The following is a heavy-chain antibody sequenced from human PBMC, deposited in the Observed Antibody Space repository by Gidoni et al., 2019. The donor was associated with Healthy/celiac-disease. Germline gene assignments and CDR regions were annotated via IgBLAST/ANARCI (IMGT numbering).Heavy chain of an antibody. CDR2: IYYSGST. CDR1: GGSTRSGGYY. J-gene: IGHJ5*02. V-gene: IGHV4-30-4*01. D-gene: IGHD6-13*01. CDR3: ARDGGIAAARFDP. Sequence: QVQLQESGPGLVQPSQTLSLTCAVSGGSTRSGGYYWSWIRQPPGKGLEWIGYIYYSGSTYYNPSLKSRVTISVDTSKNQFSLKLSSVTAADTAVYYCARDGGIAAARFDPWGQGTLVTVSS.